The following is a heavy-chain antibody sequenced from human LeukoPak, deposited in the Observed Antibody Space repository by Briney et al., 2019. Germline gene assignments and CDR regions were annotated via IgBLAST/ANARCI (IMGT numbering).Heavy chain of an antibody. CDR1: GYTFTGYY. J-gene: IGHJ4*02. V-gene: IGHV1-2*02. Sequence: GASVKVSCKASGYTFTGYYIHWIRQVPGQGLEWMGWIKPNSGDTSYAQSFQGRVTMTRDTSINTAYMELSRLKSDDTAMYYCARDRTTVTIFDSWGQGTLVTVSS. D-gene: IGHD4-17*01. CDR3: ARDRTTVTIFDS. CDR2: IKPNSGDT.